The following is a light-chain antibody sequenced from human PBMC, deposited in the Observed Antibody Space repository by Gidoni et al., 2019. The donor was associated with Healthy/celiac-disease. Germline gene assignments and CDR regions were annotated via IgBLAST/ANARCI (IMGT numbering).Light chain of an antibody. CDR1: NIEIKN. Sequence: LGQAATITLGGNNIEIKNVHGSQQKPGQAPVLVIYRDSNRPSGIPERFSGSNSGNTATLTISRAQAGDEADYYCQVWDSSTAVFGGGTKLTVL. CDR3: QVWDSSTAV. V-gene: IGLV3-9*01. J-gene: IGLJ3*02. CDR2: RDS.